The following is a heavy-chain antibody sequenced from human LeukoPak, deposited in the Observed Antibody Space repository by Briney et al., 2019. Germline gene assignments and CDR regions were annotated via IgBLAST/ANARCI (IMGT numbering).Heavy chain of an antibody. D-gene: IGHD2/OR15-2a*01. Sequence: PGGSLRLSCAASGFTFSSYAMSWVRQAPGKGLEWVSAISGSGGSTYYADSVKGRFTISRDNAKNSLYLQMNSLRAEDTAVYYCARGAYGTPPTFFDYWGQGTLVTVSS. J-gene: IGHJ4*02. CDR3: ARGAYGTPPTFFDY. CDR1: GFTFSSYA. CDR2: ISGSGGST. V-gene: IGHV3-23*01.